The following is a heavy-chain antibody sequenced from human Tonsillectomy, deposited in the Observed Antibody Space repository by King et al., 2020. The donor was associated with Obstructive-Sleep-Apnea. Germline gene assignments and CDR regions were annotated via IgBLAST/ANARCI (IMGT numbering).Heavy chain of an antibody. J-gene: IGHJ4*02. V-gene: IGHV3-15*01. D-gene: IGHD3-16*01. Sequence: QLVQSGGGLVTSGGSLRLSCAASGFTFIKAWMTWVRQAPGKGLEWVGRIKQTPVAGTTDYGAPVKGRFTIPRDDSKSTVFLQMNTLKTEDTGVYYCTTGDVGGGVSHDGYWGQGTLVTVSS. CDR2: IKQTPVAGTT. CDR3: TTGDVGGGVSHDGY. CDR1: GFTFIKAW.